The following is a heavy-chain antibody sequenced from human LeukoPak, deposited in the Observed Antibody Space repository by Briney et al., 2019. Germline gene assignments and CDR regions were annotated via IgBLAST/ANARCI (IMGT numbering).Heavy chain of an antibody. Sequence: ASVKVSCKASGYTFTSYGISWVRQAPGQGLEWMGWISAYNGNTNYAQKLQGRVTMTTDTSTSTAYMELRSLRSDATAVYYCARGPPIRFLEWLEYFQHWGQGTLVTVSS. CDR3: ARGPPIRFLEWLEYFQH. V-gene: IGHV1-18*01. J-gene: IGHJ1*01. CDR1: GYTFTSYG. CDR2: ISAYNGNT. D-gene: IGHD3-3*01.